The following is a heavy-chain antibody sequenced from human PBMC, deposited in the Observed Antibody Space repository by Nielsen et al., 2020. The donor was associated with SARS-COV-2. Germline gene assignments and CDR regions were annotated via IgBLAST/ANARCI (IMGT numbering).Heavy chain of an antibody. Sequence: GESLKISCEASGFTLSSHGMHWVRQPPVKGLEWVAHMWYHGGDENYADSVRGRFTISRDLSKNTVYLQMSSLRVEDTAVYYCARDLTFGAYWFDPWSQGTLVTVSS. J-gene: IGHJ5*02. CDR3: ARDLTFGAYWFDP. D-gene: IGHD3/OR15-3a*01. V-gene: IGHV3-33*01. CDR1: GFTLSSHG. CDR2: MWYHGGDE.